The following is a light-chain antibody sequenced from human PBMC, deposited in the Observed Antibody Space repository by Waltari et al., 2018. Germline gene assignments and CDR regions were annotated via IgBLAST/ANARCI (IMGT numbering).Light chain of an antibody. CDR1: QSVRSN. CDR2: GAP. V-gene: IGKV3-15*01. Sequence: EIVMTQSPATLSVSPGKRATLSCRASQSVRSNLAWYQQKPGQAPRLLIYGAPTRAIDTPARFSGSGSGTEFTLTISSLQSEDFAVYYCQQYNNWPQTFGQGTKVEIK. J-gene: IGKJ1*01. CDR3: QQYNNWPQT.